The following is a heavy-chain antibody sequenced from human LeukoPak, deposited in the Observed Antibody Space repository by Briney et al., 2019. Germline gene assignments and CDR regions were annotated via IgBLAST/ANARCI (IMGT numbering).Heavy chain of an antibody. CDR1: GFTFSSYA. V-gene: IGHV3-23*01. CDR3: AKAGQAGVINTIFGVVIGYFDY. D-gene: IGHD3-3*01. CDR2: ISGSGGST. Sequence: HTGGSLRLSCAASGFTFSSYAMSWVRQAPGKGLEWVSAISGSGGSTYYADSVKGRFTISRDNSKNTLYLQMNSLRAEDTAVYYCAKAGQAGVINTIFGVVIGYFDYWGQGTLVTVSS. J-gene: IGHJ4*02.